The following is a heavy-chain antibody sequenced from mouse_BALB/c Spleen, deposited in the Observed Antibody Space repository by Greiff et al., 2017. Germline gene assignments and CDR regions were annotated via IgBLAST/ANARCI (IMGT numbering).Heavy chain of an antibody. V-gene: IGHV5-6*01. J-gene: IGHJ4*01. CDR1: GFTFSSYG. Sequence: EVQVVESGGDLVKPGGSLKLSCAASGFTFSSYGMSWVRQTPDKRLEWVATISSGGSYTYYPDSVKGRFTISRDNAKNTLYLQMSSLKSEDTAMYYCARRLTGDFDYAMDYWGQGTSVTVSS. CDR2: ISSGGSYT. CDR3: ARRLTGDFDYAMDY. D-gene: IGHD4-1*01.